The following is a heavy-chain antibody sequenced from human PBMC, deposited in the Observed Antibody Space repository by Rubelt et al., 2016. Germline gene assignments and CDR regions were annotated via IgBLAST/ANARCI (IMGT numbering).Heavy chain of an antibody. CDR2: INSDGSST. V-gene: IGHV3-74*01. J-gene: IGHJ4*02. Sequence: QVPGKGLVWVSRINSDGSSTSYVDSVKGRFNISRDNAKKTLYLQMNSLRDEDTAVYYCARGSYYFDYWGQGTLVTVSS. CDR3: ARGSYYFDY. D-gene: IGHD2-21*01.